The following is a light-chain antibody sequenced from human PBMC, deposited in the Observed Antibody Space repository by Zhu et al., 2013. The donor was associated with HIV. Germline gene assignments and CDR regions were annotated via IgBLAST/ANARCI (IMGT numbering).Light chain of an antibody. CDR1: QSISRY. CDR2: AAS. Sequence: DIQMTQSPSSLSASVGDRVTITCRASQSISRYLNWYQHKPGKAPKLLIYAASTLQSGVPSRFSGSGSGTDFTLTISSLQPEDFATYSCQQGYSTPLTFGGGTKVEIK. V-gene: IGKV1-39*01. CDR3: QQGYSTPLT. J-gene: IGKJ4*01.